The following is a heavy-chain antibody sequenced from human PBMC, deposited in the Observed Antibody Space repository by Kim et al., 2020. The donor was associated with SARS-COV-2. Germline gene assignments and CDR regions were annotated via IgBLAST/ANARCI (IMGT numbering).Heavy chain of an antibody. CDR1: GGTFSSYA. D-gene: IGHD3-3*01. CDR3: ARALPSGSGYYTHYGMDV. Sequence: SVKVSCKASGGTFSSYAISWVRQAPGQGLEWMGGIIPIFGTANYAQKFQGRVTITADESTSTAYMELSSLRSEDTAVYYCARALPSGSGYYTHYGMDVWGQGTTVTVSS. CDR2: IIPIFGTA. V-gene: IGHV1-69*13. J-gene: IGHJ6*02.